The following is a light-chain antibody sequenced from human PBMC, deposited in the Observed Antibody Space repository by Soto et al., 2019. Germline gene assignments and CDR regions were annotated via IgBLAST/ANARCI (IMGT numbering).Light chain of an antibody. J-gene: IGLJ7*01. CDR3: AAWDDSLRGAV. CDR2: RNN. CDR1: SSNIGGNY. Sequence: QLVLTQPPSASGTPGQRVTISCSGSSSNIGGNYVYWYQQLPGTAPKLLIYRNNQRPSGVPDRFSGSKSGASASLAISGLRSEDGADYYCAAWDDSLRGAVFGGGTQLTVL. V-gene: IGLV1-47*01.